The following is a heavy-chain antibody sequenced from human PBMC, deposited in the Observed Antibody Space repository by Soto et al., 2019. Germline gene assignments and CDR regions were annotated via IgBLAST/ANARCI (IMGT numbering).Heavy chain of an antibody. CDR3: ARETSSSWYLYYYGMDV. D-gene: IGHD6-13*01. CDR2: IYYSGST. J-gene: IGHJ6*02. Sequence: QEQLQESGPGLVKPSQTLSLTCTDSGGSISSGGYYWNWIRQHPGKGLEWIGYIYYSGSTYYNPSLKSRVTISVDTSKNQFSLKLSSVTAADTAVYYCARETSSSWYLYYYGMDVWGQGTTVTVSS. CDR1: GGSISSGGYY. V-gene: IGHV4-31*03.